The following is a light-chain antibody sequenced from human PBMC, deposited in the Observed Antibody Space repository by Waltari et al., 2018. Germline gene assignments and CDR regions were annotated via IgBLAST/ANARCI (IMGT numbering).Light chain of an antibody. J-gene: IGKJ2*03. CDR1: QSVSSSY. CDR3: QQYGNSRGS. V-gene: IGKV3-20*01. CDR2: VAS. Sequence: EIVLTQSPGTLSLSPGEGATLSCRASQSVSSSYLAWYQRKPGQAPRLLIYVASNGATDIPDRFTVSGSGTDFTLTINRLEPEDFAVYYCQQYGNSRGSFGQGTKLEIK.